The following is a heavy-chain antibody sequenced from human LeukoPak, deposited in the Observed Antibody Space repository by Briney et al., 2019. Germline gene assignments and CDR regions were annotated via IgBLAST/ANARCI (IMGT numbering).Heavy chain of an antibody. J-gene: IGHJ4*02. Sequence: SETLSLTCTVSGGSISSYYWSWIRQPPGKGLEWIGYIYYGGSTNYNPSLKSRVTISVDTSKNQFSLKLSSVTAADTAVYYCARDSGVDDYGDYGRLGSALIDWGQGTLVTVSS. CDR3: ARDSGVDDYGDYGRLGSALID. V-gene: IGHV4-59*01. CDR2: IYYGGST. CDR1: GGSISSYY. D-gene: IGHD4-17*01.